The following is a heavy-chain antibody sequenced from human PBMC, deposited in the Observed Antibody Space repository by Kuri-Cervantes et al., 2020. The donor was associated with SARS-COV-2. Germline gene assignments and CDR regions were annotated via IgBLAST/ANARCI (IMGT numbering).Heavy chain of an antibody. D-gene: IGHD2-2*01. Sequence: GESLKISCAASGFTVTNYYMSWVRQAPGKGLEWVGRIKSKTDGGTTDYAAPVKGRFTISRDDSKNTLYLQMNSLKTEDTAVYYCTTEGIVVVPAAPRYYYYMDVWGKGTTVTVSS. CDR3: TTEGIVVVPAAPRYYYYMDV. V-gene: IGHV3-15*01. CDR2: IKSKTDGGTT. CDR1: GFTVTNYY. J-gene: IGHJ6*03.